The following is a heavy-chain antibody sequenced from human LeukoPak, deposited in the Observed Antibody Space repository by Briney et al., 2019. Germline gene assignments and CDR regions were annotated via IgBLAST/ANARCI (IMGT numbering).Heavy chain of an antibody. J-gene: IGHJ4*02. CDR3: ARDVEVCRIGACYWTTFDC. CDR2: ISRSGGNT. CDR1: GFTFSSYS. V-gene: IGHV3-23*01. D-gene: IGHD2-21*02. Sequence: PGGSLRVSCVASGFTFSSYSMNWVRQAPGRGLEWVSTISRSGGNTYYADSVKGRFTMSRDTASDAVHLQMNSLRAEDTAVYYCARDVEVCRIGACYWTTFDCWGQGTLVTVSS.